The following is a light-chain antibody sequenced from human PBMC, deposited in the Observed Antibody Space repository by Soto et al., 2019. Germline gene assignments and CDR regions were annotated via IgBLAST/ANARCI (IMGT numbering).Light chain of an antibody. V-gene: IGLV1-44*01. CDR2: SNY. J-gene: IGLJ1*01. Sequence: QSVLTQPPSASGTPGQRVTISCSASSGSLSVDWYQHLPGTAPKLLIYSNYQRPSGVPDRFSGSKSGTSASLVISGLQSEDDADYYCAGRDDSLSGLYVFVTGTKLTVL. CDR1: SGSLS. CDR3: AGRDDSLSGLYV.